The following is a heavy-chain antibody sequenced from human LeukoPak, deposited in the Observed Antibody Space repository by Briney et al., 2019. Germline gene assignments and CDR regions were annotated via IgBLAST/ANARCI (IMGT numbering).Heavy chain of an antibody. Sequence: PSETLSLTCTVSGGSISTYYWFWIRQPPGKGPEWIGCIHYSGSTNYNPSLRSRVTISVDTSKSQFSLKLNSVTAADTAVYYCAREGSSGWFDYWGQGTLVTVSS. CDR3: AREGSSGWFDY. CDR2: IHYSGST. CDR1: GGSISTYY. D-gene: IGHD6-19*01. J-gene: IGHJ4*02. V-gene: IGHV4-59*01.